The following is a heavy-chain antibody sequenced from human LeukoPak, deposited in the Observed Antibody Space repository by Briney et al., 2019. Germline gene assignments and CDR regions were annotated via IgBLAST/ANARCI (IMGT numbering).Heavy chain of an antibody. CDR1: GFTFSSYW. Sequence: GGSLRLSCAASGFTFSSYWMSWVRQAPGKGLEWAANIKQDGSEKYYVDSVKGRFTISRDNAKNSLYLQMNSLRAEDTAVYYCARENYDYVWGSYRPNYFDYWGQGTLVTVSS. D-gene: IGHD3-16*02. CDR3: ARENYDYVWGSYRPNYFDY. CDR2: IKQDGSEK. V-gene: IGHV3-7*01. J-gene: IGHJ4*02.